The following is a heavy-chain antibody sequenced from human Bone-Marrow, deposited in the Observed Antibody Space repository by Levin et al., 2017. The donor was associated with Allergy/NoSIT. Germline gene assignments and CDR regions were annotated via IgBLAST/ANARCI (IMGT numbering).Heavy chain of an antibody. CDR1: GFTFDDYS. D-gene: IGHD2-21*01. J-gene: IGHJ4*02. V-gene: IGHV3-9*01. CDR3: TKDSVGDYSLDPTFDN. Sequence: SLKISCAASGFTFDDYSMHWVRQRPGKGLEWVSGITWNSKTQGHADSVRGRFTISRDNAKNPLFLEMSSLRADDTATYYCTKDSVGDYSLDPTFDNWGEGALVTVSS. CDR2: ITWNSKTQ.